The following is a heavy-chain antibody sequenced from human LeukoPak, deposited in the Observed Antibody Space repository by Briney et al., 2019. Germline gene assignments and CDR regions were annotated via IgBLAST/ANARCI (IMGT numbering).Heavy chain of an antibody. CDR3: ARSFGGGVGYYYYMDV. J-gene: IGHJ6*03. V-gene: IGHV1-69*13. CDR2: IIPIFGTA. Sequence: SVKVSCKASGGTFSSCAISWVRQAPGQGLEWMGGIIPIFGTANYAQKFQGRVTITADESTSTAYMELSSLRSEDTAVYYCARSFGGGVGYYYYMDVWGKGTTVTVSS. D-gene: IGHD2-21*01. CDR1: GGTFSSCA.